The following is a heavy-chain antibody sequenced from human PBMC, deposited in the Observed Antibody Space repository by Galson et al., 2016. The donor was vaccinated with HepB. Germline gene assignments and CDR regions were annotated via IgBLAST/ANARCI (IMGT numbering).Heavy chain of an antibody. CDR1: GYTFSDYF. J-gene: IGHJ3*02. V-gene: IGHV1-2*02. CDR2: INPISGGT. Sequence: SVKVSCKASGYTFSDYFLHWVRQAPGQGLEWMGWINPISGGTDLPQKFQGRVTMTRDTSISTAYMELSRLTFDDTAVYYCAKGILLGSDAFDIWGQGTTVTVSS. CDR3: AKGILLGSDAFDI. D-gene: IGHD1-26*01.